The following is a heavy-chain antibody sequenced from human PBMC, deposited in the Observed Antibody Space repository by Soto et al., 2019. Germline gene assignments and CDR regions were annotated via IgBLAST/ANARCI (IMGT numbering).Heavy chain of an antibody. CDR3: AKGRKPDHDDGLCAFDS. J-gene: IGHJ4*02. D-gene: IGHD3-3*01. Sequence: PGGSLRLSCVVSGRTFRSYAMSWVRQAPGKGLEWVSGIRGGGAGTYYADSVKGRFTISRDPSTTTLFLDMYSLGAEDTAIYYCAKGRKPDHDDGLCAFDSWGQGVLVTVSS. V-gene: IGHV3-23*01. CDR2: IRGGGAGT. CDR1: GRTFRSYA.